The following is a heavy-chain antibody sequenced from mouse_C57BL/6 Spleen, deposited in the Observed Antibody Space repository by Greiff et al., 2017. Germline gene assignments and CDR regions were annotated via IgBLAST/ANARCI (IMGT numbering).Heavy chain of an antibody. Sequence: EVKLMESGGGLVQPKGSLKLSCAASGFSFNTYAMNWVRQAPGKGLEWVARIRSKSNNYATYYADSVKDRFTISRDDSESMLYLQMDNLKTEDTAMYYCVRQYGYYDYWGQGTLVTVSA. J-gene: IGHJ3*01. CDR1: GFSFNTYA. CDR3: VRQYGYYDY. D-gene: IGHD2-3*01. V-gene: IGHV10-1*01. CDR2: IRSKSNNYAT.